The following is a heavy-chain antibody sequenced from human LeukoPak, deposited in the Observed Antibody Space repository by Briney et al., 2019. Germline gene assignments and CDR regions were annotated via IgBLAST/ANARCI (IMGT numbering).Heavy chain of an antibody. D-gene: IGHD1-26*01. CDR1: GFTFSSYW. V-gene: IGHV3-7*01. CDR2: IKQDGSEK. J-gene: IGHJ6*03. Sequence: PGGSLRLSCAASGFTFSSYWMSWVRQAPGKGLEWVANIKQDGSEKYYVDSVKGRFTISRDNANNSLYLQMNSLRAEDTAVYYCAREGSGSYDYYYYMDVWGKGTTVTVSS. CDR3: AREGSGSYDYYYYMDV.